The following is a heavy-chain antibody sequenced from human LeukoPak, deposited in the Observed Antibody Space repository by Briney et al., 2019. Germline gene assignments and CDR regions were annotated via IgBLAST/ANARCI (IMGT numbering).Heavy chain of an antibody. CDR2: IIPIFGTA. CDR3: ARGAYYYDSSGYHDAFDI. CDR1: GGTFSSYA. Sequence: EASVKVSCKASGGTFSSYAISWVRQAPGQGLEWMGGIIPIFGTANYAQKFQGRVTITRNTSISTAYMELSSLRSEDTAVYYCARGAYYYDSSGYHDAFDIWGQGTMVTVSS. V-gene: IGHV1-69*05. J-gene: IGHJ3*02. D-gene: IGHD3-22*01.